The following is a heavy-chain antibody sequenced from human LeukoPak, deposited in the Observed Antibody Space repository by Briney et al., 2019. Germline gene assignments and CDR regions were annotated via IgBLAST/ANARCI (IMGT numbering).Heavy chain of an antibody. J-gene: IGHJ4*02. CDR2: ISGSGGST. V-gene: IGHV3-23*01. CDR1: GFTFSSYA. Sequence: GGSLRLSCAASGFTFSSYAMSWVRQAPGKGREWVSAISGSGGSTYYAGSVKGRFTISRDNSKNTLYLQMNSLRAEDTAVYYCAKDRRSQWLVQDYWGQGTLVTVSS. CDR3: AKDRRSQWLVQDY. D-gene: IGHD6-19*01.